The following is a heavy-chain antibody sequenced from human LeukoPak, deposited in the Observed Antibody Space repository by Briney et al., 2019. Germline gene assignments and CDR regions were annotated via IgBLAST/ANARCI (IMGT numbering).Heavy chain of an antibody. D-gene: IGHD3-22*01. CDR3: AREEDYYDSSGYIY. CDR2: IYYSGST. J-gene: IGHJ4*02. Sequence: PSETLSLACTLSGGSISSYYWSWIRQPPGKGLEWIGYIYYSGSTNYNPSLKSRVTISVDTSKNQFSLKLSSVTAADTAVYYCAREEDYYDSSGYIYWDQGTLVTVSS. V-gene: IGHV4-59*01. CDR1: GGSISSYY.